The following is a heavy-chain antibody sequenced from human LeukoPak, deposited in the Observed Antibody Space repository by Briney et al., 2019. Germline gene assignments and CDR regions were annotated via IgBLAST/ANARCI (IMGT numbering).Heavy chain of an antibody. CDR1: GGSFSGYY. CDR2: INHSGST. J-gene: IGHJ4*02. D-gene: IGHD3-10*01. CDR3: ARFGRVWFGELLSPPFDY. Sequence: PSETLSLTCAVYGGSFSGYYWSWIRQPPGKGLEWIGEINHSGSTNYNPSLKSRVTISVDTSKNQFPLKLSSVTAADTAVYYCARFGRVWFGELLSPPFDYWGQGTLVTVSS. V-gene: IGHV4-34*01.